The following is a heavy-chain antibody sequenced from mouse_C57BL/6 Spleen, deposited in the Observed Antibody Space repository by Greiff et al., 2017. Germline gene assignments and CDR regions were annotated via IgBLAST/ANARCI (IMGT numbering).Heavy chain of an antibody. CDR3: ARNSYYYGPMDY. CDR2: IYPGSGST. J-gene: IGHJ4*01. D-gene: IGHD1-1*01. V-gene: IGHV1-55*01. CDR1: GYTFTSYW. Sequence: VKLQQPGAELVKPGASVKMSCKASGYTFTSYWITWVKQRPGQGLEWIGDIYPGSGSTNYNEKFKSKATLTVDTSSSTAYMQLSSLTSEDSAVYYCARNSYYYGPMDYWGQGTSVTGSS.